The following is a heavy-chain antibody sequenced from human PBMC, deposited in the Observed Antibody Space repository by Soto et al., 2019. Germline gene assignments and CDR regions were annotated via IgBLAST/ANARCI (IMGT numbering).Heavy chain of an antibody. D-gene: IGHD2-15*01. J-gene: IGHJ4*02. V-gene: IGHV4-59*01. CDR1: GGSISSYY. CDR3: AGTRGYCSGGSCPTVVDY. CDR2: IYYSGST. Sequence: QVQLQESGPGLVKPSETLSLTCTVSGGSISSYYWSWIRQPPGKGLEWIGYIYYSGSTNYNPSLKSRVTRTVDTSKNQFSLKLSSVTAADTAVYYGAGTRGYCSGGSCPTVVDYWGQGTLVTVSS.